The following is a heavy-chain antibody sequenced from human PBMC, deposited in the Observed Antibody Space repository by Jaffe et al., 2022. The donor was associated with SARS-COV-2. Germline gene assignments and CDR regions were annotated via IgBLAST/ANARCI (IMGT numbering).Heavy chain of an antibody. Sequence: EVQLVESGGGLVKPGGSLRLSCAASGFTFSSYSMNWVRQAPGKGLEWVSSISSSSSYIYYADSVKGRFTISRDNAKNSLYLQMNSLRAEDTAVYYCARGGSVPAAEGYFDYWGQGTLVTVSS. D-gene: IGHD2-2*01. J-gene: IGHJ4*02. CDR2: ISSSSSYI. CDR1: GFTFSSYS. CDR3: ARGGSVPAAEGYFDY. V-gene: IGHV3-21*01.